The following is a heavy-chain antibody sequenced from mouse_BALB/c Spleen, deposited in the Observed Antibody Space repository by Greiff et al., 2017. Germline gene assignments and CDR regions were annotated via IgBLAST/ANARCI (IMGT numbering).Heavy chain of an antibody. J-gene: IGHJ2*01. CDR3: TRDRGDYGSYCDD. D-gene: IGHD1-1*01. V-gene: IGHV5-6-4*01. Sequence: EVQLVESGGGLVKPGGSLKLSCAASGFTFSSYTMSWVRQTPEKRLEWVATISSGGSYTYYPDSVKGRFTISRDNAKNTLYLQMSSLKSEDTAMYYCTRDRGDYGSYCDDWGQGTTLTVSS. CDR2: ISSGGSYT. CDR1: GFTFSSYT.